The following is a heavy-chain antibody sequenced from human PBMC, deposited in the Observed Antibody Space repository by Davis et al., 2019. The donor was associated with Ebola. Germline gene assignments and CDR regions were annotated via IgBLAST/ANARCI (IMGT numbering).Heavy chain of an antibody. CDR3: IKDRSGKYAFDY. CDR1: GFIFSSSA. D-gene: IGHD1-26*01. CDR2: INDRGTIT. Sequence: GESLKISCSASGFIFSSSAMHWVRQAPGKELEYVSGINDRGTITHYADSVKGRFSISRDDSKNTVYLQLSNLRTEDTALYFCIKDRSGKYAFDYWGQGTLVTVSS. V-gene: IGHV3-64D*08. J-gene: IGHJ4*02.